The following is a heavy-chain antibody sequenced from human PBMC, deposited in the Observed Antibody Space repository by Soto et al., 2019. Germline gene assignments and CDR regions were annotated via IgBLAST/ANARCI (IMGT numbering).Heavy chain of an antibody. V-gene: IGHV4-31*03. Sequence: SETLSLTCTVSDASINSGGYYWSWIRQHPGKGLEWIGFIYYSGTTYYNPSLKSRVTTSVDTSKNQFSLRLSSVTAADTAVYYCARGLIVMLTGIEELINSHFDSWGQGTLVTVSS. J-gene: IGHJ4*02. CDR2: IYYSGTT. D-gene: IGHD2-21*02. CDR3: ARGLIVMLTGIEELINSHFDS. CDR1: DASINSGGYY.